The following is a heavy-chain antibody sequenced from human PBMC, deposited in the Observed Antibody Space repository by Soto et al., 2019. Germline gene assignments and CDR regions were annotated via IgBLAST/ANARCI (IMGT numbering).Heavy chain of an antibody. CDR1: GFTFSGRS. V-gene: IGHV3-74*01. CDR3: ARGWFGPDV. D-gene: IGHD3-10*01. J-gene: IGHJ6*04. Sequence: EVQLVESGGGLVQPGGSLRLSCAASGFTFSGRSMHWVRQAPGKGLVWVSGIDNAGTDSTYADSVKGRFNSSRENANNTLYLQMNSLRVEDTAVYYCARGWFGPDVWGKGTTVTVSS. CDR2: IDNAGTDS.